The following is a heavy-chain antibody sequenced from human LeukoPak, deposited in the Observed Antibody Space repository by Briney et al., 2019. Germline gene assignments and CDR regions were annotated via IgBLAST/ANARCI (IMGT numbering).Heavy chain of an antibody. CDR2: MNPNSGNT. V-gene: IGHV1-8*01. CDR3: ATGVAYCSGASCYYTTVYNWFDP. J-gene: IGHJ5*02. CDR1: GYTFTSYD. Sequence: ASVKVSCKASGYTFTSYDINWVRQATGQGLEWMGWMNPNSGNTGYAQKFQGRVTMTRNTSISTAYMELSSLGSEDTAVYYCATGVAYCSGASCYYTTVYNWFDPWGPGTLVTVSS. D-gene: IGHD2-15*01.